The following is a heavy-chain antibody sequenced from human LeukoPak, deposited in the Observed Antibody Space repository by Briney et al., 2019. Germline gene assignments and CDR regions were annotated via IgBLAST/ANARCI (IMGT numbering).Heavy chain of an antibody. J-gene: IGHJ4*02. Sequence: GGSLRLSCAASGFTLSDHYMDWVRQAPGNGLEWVGRSRNKADGYTTVFAASVKGRFTISRDDSKDSLYLQMNSLKIEDTAVYYCARGGPYGGSSAFDYWGQGTLVTVSS. CDR3: ARGGPYGGSSAFDY. D-gene: IGHD4-23*01. CDR1: GFTLSDHY. V-gene: IGHV3-72*01. CDR2: SRNKADGYTT.